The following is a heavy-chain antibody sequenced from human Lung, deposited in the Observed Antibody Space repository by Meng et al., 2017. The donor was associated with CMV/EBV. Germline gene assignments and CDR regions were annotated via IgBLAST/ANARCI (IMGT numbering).Heavy chain of an antibody. CDR1: GLTFSNFP. CDR2: ISWDGSVT. CDR3: ARDPIKGAPDHFDY. Sequence: GGSXRLXCEVSGLTFSNFPMHWIRQAPGKGLELVAVISWDGSVTKYADSVGGRFTISRDDSKNTLFLHTNSLRLDDKAVYYCARDPIKGAPDHFDYWGQGTXVTVSS. V-gene: IGHV3-30-3*01. J-gene: IGHJ4*02. D-gene: IGHD3-16*01.